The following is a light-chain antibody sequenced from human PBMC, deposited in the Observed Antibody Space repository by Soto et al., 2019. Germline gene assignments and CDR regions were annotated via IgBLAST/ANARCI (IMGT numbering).Light chain of an antibody. V-gene: IGLV1-40*01. CDR2: ANT. CDR3: QSYDSSLSAYV. Sequence: QSALTQAPSVSGAPGQRVTFSCTGGSSNIGAGYDVHWYQQFPGTAPKLLIYANTNRPSGVPDRFSGSKSGTSASLAITGLQAEDEADYYCQSYDSSLSAYVFGTGTKVTVL. CDR1: SSNIGAGYD. J-gene: IGLJ1*01.